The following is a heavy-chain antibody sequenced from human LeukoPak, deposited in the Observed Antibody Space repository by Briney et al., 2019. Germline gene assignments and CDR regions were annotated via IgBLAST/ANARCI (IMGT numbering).Heavy chain of an antibody. CDR3: AREGSGWHPGAFDI. V-gene: IGHV3-30-3*01. D-gene: IGHD6-19*01. CDR2: ISYDGSNK. Sequence: PGRSLRLSCAASGFTFSSYAMHWVRQAPGKGLEWVAVISYDGSNKYYADSVKGRFTISRDNSKNTLYLQMNSLRAEDTAVYYCAREGSGWHPGAFDIWGQGTMVTVSS. J-gene: IGHJ3*02. CDR1: GFTFSSYA.